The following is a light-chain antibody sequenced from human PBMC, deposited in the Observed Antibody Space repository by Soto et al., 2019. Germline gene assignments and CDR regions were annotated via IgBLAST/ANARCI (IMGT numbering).Light chain of an antibody. Sequence: QSVLTQPASVSGSPGQSITISCTGTSSDVGGYNYVSWYQQHPGKAPKLMIYDVSNRPSGVSNRFSGSKSGNTASLTISGLQAEDEADYYCSSYTSSSTLALYVFGTGTKVTV. CDR1: SSDVGGYNY. CDR3: SSYTSSSTLALYV. CDR2: DVS. V-gene: IGLV2-14*01. J-gene: IGLJ1*01.